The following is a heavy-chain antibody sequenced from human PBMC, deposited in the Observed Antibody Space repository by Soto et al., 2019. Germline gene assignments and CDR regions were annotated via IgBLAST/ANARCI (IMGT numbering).Heavy chain of an antibody. J-gene: IGHJ6*02. CDR2: ISGTDPYM. Sequence: GSRRLSCASSVFTFSDFYISWVRQAPGKGLEWVAYISGTDPYMKYADAVRGRFTIARDNAKSSVYLQMNSLRDDDTAVYYCARGRIVRGMSVWGQGTTVTVSS. CDR3: ARGRIVRGMSV. CDR1: VFTFSDFY. D-gene: IGHD6-6*01. V-gene: IGHV3-11*06.